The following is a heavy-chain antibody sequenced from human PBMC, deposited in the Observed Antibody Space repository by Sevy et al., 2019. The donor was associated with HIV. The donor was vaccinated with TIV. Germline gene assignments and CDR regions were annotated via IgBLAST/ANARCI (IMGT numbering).Heavy chain of an antibody. CDR2: INQDGSTN. CDR3: ARAIAADAGF. D-gene: IGHD6-13*01. V-gene: IGHV3-7*01. Sequence: GGSLRLSCAGSGFSFHAYWMHWVRQAPGKGLEWLANINQDGSTNYYADSVKGRFTISRDNAKNLVYLQMNSLRPEDTGLYYCARAIAADAGFWGQGTLVTVSS. CDR1: GFSFHAYW. J-gene: IGHJ4*02.